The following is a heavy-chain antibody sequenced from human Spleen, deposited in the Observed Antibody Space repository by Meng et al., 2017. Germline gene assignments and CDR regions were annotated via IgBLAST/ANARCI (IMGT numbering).Heavy chain of an antibody. Sequence: GGSLRLSCAASGFTFSNYEMNWVRQAPGKGLEWVSYISSSGSTIYYADSVKGRFTISRDNAKNSLYLQMNSLRAEDTAVYYCARGATVTYYFDYWGQGTLVTVSS. J-gene: IGHJ4*02. D-gene: IGHD1-26*01. V-gene: IGHV3-48*03. CDR3: ARGATVTYYFDY. CDR1: GFTFSNYE. CDR2: ISSSGSTI.